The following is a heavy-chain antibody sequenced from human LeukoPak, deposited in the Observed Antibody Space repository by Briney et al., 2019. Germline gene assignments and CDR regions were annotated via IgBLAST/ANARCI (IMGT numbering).Heavy chain of an antibody. V-gene: IGHV4-59*08. CDR3: ARAGVTMIVVVG. D-gene: IGHD3-22*01. CDR1: GGSISSYY. J-gene: IGHJ4*02. Sequence: SETLSLTCTVSGGSISSYYWSWIRQPPGKGLEWIGYIYYSGSTNYNSSLKSRVTISVDTSKNQFSLKLSSVTAADTAVYYCARAGVTMIVVVGWGQGTLVTVSS. CDR2: IYYSGST.